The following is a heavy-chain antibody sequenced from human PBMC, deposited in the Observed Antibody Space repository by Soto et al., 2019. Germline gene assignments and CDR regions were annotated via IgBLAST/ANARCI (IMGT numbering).Heavy chain of an antibody. J-gene: IGHJ4*02. D-gene: IGHD2-15*01. CDR1: VYTFTNYG. Sequence: ASVKVSCKASVYTFTNYGLGWVRQAPGQGPEWMGWVSTDSGDTSYAQKFQGRVTMTRDTSTSTVYMELRSLRSDDTAMYYCAREMPGYCSDAACLPGYWGQGTQVTVS. CDR2: VSTDSGDT. CDR3: AREMPGYCSDAACLPGY. V-gene: IGHV1-18*01.